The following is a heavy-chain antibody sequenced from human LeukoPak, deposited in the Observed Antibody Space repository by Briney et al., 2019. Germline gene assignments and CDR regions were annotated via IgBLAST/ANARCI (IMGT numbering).Heavy chain of an antibody. CDR2: ISSSSSYI. D-gene: IGHD4-17*01. CDR1: GFTFSSYG. J-gene: IGHJ6*02. Sequence: PGGSLRLSCAASGFTFSSYGMNWVRQAPGKGLEWVSSISSSSSYIYYADSVKGRFTISRDNAKNSLYLQMSSLRAEDTAVYYCTKGAYGDYPVPFAMDVWGQGTTVTVSS. V-gene: IGHV3-21*01. CDR3: TKGAYGDYPVPFAMDV.